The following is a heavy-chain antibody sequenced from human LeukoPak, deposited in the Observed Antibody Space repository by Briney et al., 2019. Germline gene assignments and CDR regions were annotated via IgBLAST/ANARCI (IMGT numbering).Heavy chain of an antibody. V-gene: IGHV3-23*01. D-gene: IGHD2-21*02. Sequence: GGSLRLSCAASGFTFSSYAMSWVRQAPGKGLEWVSAISGSGGSTYYADSVKGRFTISRDSSKNTLYLQMNSLRAEDTAVYYCAKGVPYCGGDCSHGFDIWGPGTMVTVSS. CDR3: AKGVPYCGGDCSHGFDI. CDR2: ISGSGGST. CDR1: GFTFSSYA. J-gene: IGHJ3*02.